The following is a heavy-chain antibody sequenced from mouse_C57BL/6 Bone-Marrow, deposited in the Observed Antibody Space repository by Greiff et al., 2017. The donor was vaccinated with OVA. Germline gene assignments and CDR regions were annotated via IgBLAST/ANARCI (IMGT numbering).Heavy chain of an antibody. J-gene: IGHJ2*01. CDR3: AREGGGNLDY. CDR2: IYPSDSET. V-gene: IGHV1-61*01. D-gene: IGHD1-1*02. Sequence: VQLQQSGAELVRPGSSVKLSCKASGYTFTSYWMDWVKQRPGQGLEWIGNIYPSDSETHYNQKFKDKATLTVDKSSSTAYMQLSSLTSEDSAVYYCAREGGGNLDYWGQGTTLTVSS. CDR1: GYTFTSYW.